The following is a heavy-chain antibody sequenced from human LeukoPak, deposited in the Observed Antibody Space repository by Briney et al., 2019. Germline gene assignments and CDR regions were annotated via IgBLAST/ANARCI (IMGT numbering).Heavy chain of an antibody. V-gene: IGHV3-30-3*01. CDR3: ARAMVRGVPFDY. J-gene: IGHJ4*02. CDR2: ISNDGNTK. Sequence: GGSLRLSCAASGFAFSTYAMHWVRQAPGKGPQWMTVISNDGNTKYYADSVKGRFTISRDNSKSTLYLQINSLSAEDTAVYYCARAMVRGVPFDYWGQGTLVTVSS. CDR1: GFAFSTYA. D-gene: IGHD3-10*01.